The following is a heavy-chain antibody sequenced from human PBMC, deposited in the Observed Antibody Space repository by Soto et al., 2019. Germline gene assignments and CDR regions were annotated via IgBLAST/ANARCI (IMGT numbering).Heavy chain of an antibody. CDR3: ARDGIVGGEAAFDI. D-gene: IGHD1-26*01. J-gene: IGHJ3*02. CDR2: IWYDGSNK. V-gene: IGHV3-33*08. Sequence: GGSLRLSCAASGFTFSSYCMHWVRRAPGKGLEWVAVIWYDGSNKYYADSVKGRFTISGDNSKNTLYLQMNSLRAEDTAVYYCARDGIVGGEAAFDIWGQGTMVTVSS. CDR1: GFTFSSYC.